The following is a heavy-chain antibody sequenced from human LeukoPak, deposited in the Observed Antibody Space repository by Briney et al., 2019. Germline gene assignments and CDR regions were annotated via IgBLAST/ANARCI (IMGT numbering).Heavy chain of an antibody. CDR3: AGLDTGDY. J-gene: IGHJ4*02. Sequence: ASVKVSCKASGYTFTSYYMHWVRQAPGQGLEWMGIINTSGGSTSYAQKFQGRVTMTRDTSTSTVYMELSRLRSEDTDVYYCAGLDTGDYWGQGTLVTASS. CDR1: GYTFTSYY. CDR2: INTSGGST. D-gene: IGHD5-18*01. V-gene: IGHV1-46*01.